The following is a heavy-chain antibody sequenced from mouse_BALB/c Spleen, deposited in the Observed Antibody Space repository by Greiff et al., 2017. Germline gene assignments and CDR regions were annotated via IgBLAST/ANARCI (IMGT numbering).Heavy chain of an antibody. CDR1: GYSITSGYY. Sequence: VQLKESGPGLVKPSQSLSLTCSVTGYSITSGYYWNWIRQFPGNKLEWMGYISYDGSNNYNPSLKNRISITRDTSKNQFFLKLNSVTTEDTATYYCARADYYGSRAGFAYWGQGTLVTVSA. CDR2: ISYDGSN. D-gene: IGHD1-1*01. J-gene: IGHJ3*01. V-gene: IGHV3-6*02. CDR3: ARADYYGSRAGFAY.